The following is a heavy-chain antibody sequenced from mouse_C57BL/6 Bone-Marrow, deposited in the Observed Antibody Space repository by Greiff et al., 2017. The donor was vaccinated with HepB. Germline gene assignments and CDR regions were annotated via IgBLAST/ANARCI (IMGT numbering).Heavy chain of an antibody. Sequence: VQLQQSGAELARPGASVKLSCKASGYTFTSYGISWVKQRTGQGLEWIGEIYPRSGNTYYNEKFKGKATLTADKSSSTAYMELRSLTSEDSAVYFCARRGVTTVVARSYFDYWGQGTTLTVSS. V-gene: IGHV1-81*01. CDR2: IYPRSGNT. CDR1: GYTFTSYG. D-gene: IGHD1-1*01. CDR3: ARRGVTTVVARSYFDY. J-gene: IGHJ2*01.